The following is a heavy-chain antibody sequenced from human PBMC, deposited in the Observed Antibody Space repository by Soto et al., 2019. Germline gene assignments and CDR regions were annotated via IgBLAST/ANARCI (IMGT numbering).Heavy chain of an antibody. V-gene: IGHV3-64D*08. J-gene: IGHJ4*02. CDR3: VKVRTYYDFWSGLDY. Sequence: GGSLRLSCSASGFTFSSYAMHWVRQAPWKGLEYVLAISSNGGSTYYADSVKGRFTISRDNSKNTLYLQMSSLRAEDTAVYYCVKVRTYYDFWSGLDYWGQGTLVTVSS. CDR1: GFTFSSYA. CDR2: ISSNGGST. D-gene: IGHD3-3*01.